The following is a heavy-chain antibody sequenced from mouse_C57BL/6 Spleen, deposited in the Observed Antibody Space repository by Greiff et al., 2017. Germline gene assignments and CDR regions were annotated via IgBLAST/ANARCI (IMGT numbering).Heavy chain of an antibody. V-gene: IGHV1-82*01. Sequence: VQLQQSGPELVKPGASVKISCKASGYAFSSSWMNWVKQRPGKGLEWIGRIYPGDGDTNYNGKFKGKDTLTADKSSSTAYMQLSSLTSEDSAVYFCASDGYSWYFDVWGTGTTVTVSS. D-gene: IGHD2-3*01. CDR1: GYAFSSSW. CDR2: IYPGDGDT. J-gene: IGHJ1*03. CDR3: ASDGYSWYFDV.